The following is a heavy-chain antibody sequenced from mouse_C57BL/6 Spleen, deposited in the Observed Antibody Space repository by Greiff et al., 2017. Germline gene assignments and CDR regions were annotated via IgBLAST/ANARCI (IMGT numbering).Heavy chain of an antibody. CDR1: GYTFTSYW. Sequence: VQLQQSGAELVMPGASVKLSCKASGYTFTSYWMHWVKQRPGQGLEWIGEIDPSDSYTNYNQKFKGKSTLTVDKSSSTAYMQLSSLTAEDSAVYYCARHGSSSYFDYWGQGTTLTVSS. CDR2: IDPSDSYT. CDR3: ARHGSSSYFDY. D-gene: IGHD1-1*01. V-gene: IGHV1-69*01. J-gene: IGHJ2*01.